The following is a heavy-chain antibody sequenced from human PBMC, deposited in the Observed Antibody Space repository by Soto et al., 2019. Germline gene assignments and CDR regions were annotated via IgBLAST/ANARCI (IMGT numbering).Heavy chain of an antibody. V-gene: IGHV4-34*01. J-gene: IGHJ5*02. CDR1: SGSFSGYY. CDR2: ISHSGST. D-gene: IGHD3-22*01. CDR3: ARGFLYFQDNSGYSA. Sequence: PSETLSLTCAVYSGSFSGYYWSWIRQPPGKGLEWIGEISHSGSTSYNPSLKSRVTILVDTSMNQFSLKLSSVTAADTAVYYCARGFLYFQDNSGYSAWGQGTLVTVSS.